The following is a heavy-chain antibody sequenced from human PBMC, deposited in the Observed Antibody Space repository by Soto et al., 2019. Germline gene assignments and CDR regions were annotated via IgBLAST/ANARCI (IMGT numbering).Heavy chain of an antibody. J-gene: IGHJ4*02. CDR1: GFTVSGNS. CDR2: IYNGGST. V-gene: IGHV3-66*01. Sequence: ESGGGLVQPGGSLRLSCAASGFTVSGNSMSWVRQAPGKGLEWVSIIYNGGSTYYADSVKGRFTISRDNSKNTLYLQMNSLRAEDTAVYYCAREGDHEYWGQGTLVTVSS. CDR3: AREGDHEY. D-gene: IGHD2-21*02.